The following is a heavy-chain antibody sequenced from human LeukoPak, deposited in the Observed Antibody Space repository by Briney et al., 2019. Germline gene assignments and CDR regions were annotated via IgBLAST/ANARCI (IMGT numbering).Heavy chain of an antibody. CDR1: GFTFSSYG. V-gene: IGHV3-30*02. Sequence: GGSLRLSCAASGFTFSSYGMHWVRQAPGKGLERVAFVQYDGSNKYYADSVKGRFTISRDNSKNTLYLQMNRLRAEDTAVYYCAKDTDSSGYYSYFDYWGQGTLVTVSS. CDR3: AKDTDSSGYYSYFDY. D-gene: IGHD3-22*01. J-gene: IGHJ4*02. CDR2: VQYDGSNK.